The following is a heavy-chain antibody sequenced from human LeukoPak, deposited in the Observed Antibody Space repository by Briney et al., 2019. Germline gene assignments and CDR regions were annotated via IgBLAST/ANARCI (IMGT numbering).Heavy chain of an antibody. CDR3: VRVAYYYDSSGYSPVDY. CDR1: GGSISSGDYY. V-gene: IGHV4-30-4*08. J-gene: IGHJ4*02. CDR2: IYYSGST. Sequence: PSETLSLTCTVSGGSISSGDYYWSWIRQPQGKGLEWIGYIYYSGSTYYNPSLKSRVTISVDTSKNQFSLKLSSVTAADTAVYYCVRVAYYYDSSGYSPVDYWGQGTLVTVSS. D-gene: IGHD3-22*01.